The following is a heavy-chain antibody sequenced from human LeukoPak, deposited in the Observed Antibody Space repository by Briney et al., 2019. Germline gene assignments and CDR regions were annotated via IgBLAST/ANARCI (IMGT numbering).Heavy chain of an antibody. J-gene: IGHJ4*02. CDR2: IIPIRGTD. CDR1: GGTFSGYA. CDR3: AREVRIVGATVDY. Sequence: SVKVSCKASGGTFSGYASSWVRQAPGQGLEWMGRIIPIRGTDNYPQKIQRRVTITADKSTSTAYMELISLRSEDTAVYYCAREVRIVGATVDYWGQGTLVTVSS. D-gene: IGHD1-26*01. V-gene: IGHV1-69*04.